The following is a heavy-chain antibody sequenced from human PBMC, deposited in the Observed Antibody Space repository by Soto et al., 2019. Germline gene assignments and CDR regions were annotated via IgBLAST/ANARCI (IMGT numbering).Heavy chain of an antibody. J-gene: IGHJ6*02. D-gene: IGHD6-19*01. V-gene: IGHV3-30-3*01. Sequence: GGSLRLSCAASGFTFSSYAMHWVRQAPGKGLEWVAVISYDGSNKYYADSVKGRFTISRDNSKNTLYLQMNSLRAEDTAVYYCARDRKAWIAVAGTYYYYYGMDVWGQGTTVTVSS. CDR2: ISYDGSNK. CDR3: ARDRKAWIAVAGTYYYYYGMDV. CDR1: GFTFSSYA.